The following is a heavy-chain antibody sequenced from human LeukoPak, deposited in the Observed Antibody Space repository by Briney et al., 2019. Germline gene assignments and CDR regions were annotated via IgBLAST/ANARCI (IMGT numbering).Heavy chain of an antibody. J-gene: IGHJ4*02. CDR2: TSGGGGST. CDR1: GGSFSGYY. CDR3: AKVGTYEILTGYSPHLDY. Sequence: PSETLSLTCAVYGGSFSGYYWSWIRQTPGKGLEWVSDTSGGGGSTYYADSVKGRFTISRDNSKDTLYLQLNSLRAEDTAVYYCAKVGTYEILTGYSPHLDYWGQGTLVTVSS. D-gene: IGHD3-9*01. V-gene: IGHV3-23*01.